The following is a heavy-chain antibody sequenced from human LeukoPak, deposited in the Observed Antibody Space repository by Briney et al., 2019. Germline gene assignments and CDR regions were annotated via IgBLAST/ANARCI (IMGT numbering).Heavy chain of an antibody. CDR1: GYTFTSYA. D-gene: IGHD2-21*02. CDR2: INTNTGNP. J-gene: IGHJ6*03. CDR3: ARDLPFRVVTAIRYCYYYYMDV. Sequence: ASVKVSCKASGYTFTSYAMNWVRQAPGQGLEWMGWINTNTGNPTYAQGFTGRFVFSLDTSVSTAYLQISSLKAEDTAVYYCARDLPFRVVTAIRYCYYYYMDVWGKGTTVTVSS. V-gene: IGHV7-4-1*02.